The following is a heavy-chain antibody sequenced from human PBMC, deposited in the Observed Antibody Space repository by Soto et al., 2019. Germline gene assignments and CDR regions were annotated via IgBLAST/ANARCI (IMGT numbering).Heavy chain of an antibody. D-gene: IGHD4-4*01. CDR3: ARVRVDYSNYPYYFDY. CDR2: INHSGST. Sequence: SETLSLTCAVYGGSFSGYYWSWIRQPPGKGLEWIGEINHSGSTNYNPSLKSRVTISVDTSKNQFSLKLSSVTAADTAVYYCARVRVDYSNYPYYFDYWGQGTLVTVSS. J-gene: IGHJ4*02. V-gene: IGHV4-34*01. CDR1: GGSFSGYY.